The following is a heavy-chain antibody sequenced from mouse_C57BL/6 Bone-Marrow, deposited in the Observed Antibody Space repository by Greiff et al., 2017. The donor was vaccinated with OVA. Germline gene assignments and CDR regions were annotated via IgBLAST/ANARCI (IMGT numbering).Heavy chain of an antibody. CDR1: GYSITSDY. Sequence: EVMLVESGPGLAKPSQSLSLTCSVSGYSITSDYWNWIRKFPGNKLEYMGYISYSGSTYYNPSLTSRISITRDTSKNQYYLQLKSVMSEDTATYDCARCYGSLYAMDYWGQGTSVTVSS. D-gene: IGHD2-1*01. V-gene: IGHV3-8*01. J-gene: IGHJ4*01. CDR3: ARCYGSLYAMDY. CDR2: ISYSGST.